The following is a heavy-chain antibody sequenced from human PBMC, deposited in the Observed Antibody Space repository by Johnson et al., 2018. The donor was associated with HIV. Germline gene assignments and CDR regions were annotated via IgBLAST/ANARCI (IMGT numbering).Heavy chain of an antibody. V-gene: IGHV3-9*01. J-gene: IGHJ3*02. CDR2: ISWNSGSI. Sequence: VQLVESGGGLVQPGRSLRLSCAASGFTFDDYAMHWVRQAPGKGLEWVSGISWNSGSIGYADSVKGRFTISRDNAKNSLYLQMNSLRAEDTALYYCARDGAADNAFDIWGQGTMVTVSS. CDR1: GFTFDDYA. CDR3: ARDGAADNAFDI. D-gene: IGHD3-22*01.